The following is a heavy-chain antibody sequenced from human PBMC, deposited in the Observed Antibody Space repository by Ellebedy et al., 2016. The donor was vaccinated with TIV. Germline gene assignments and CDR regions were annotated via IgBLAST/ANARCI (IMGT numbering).Heavy chain of an antibody. CDR1: GGTFSTFSSYA. CDR3: AKMGSYHYASWFDT. CDR2: IIPIFGSA. D-gene: IGHD3-16*02. Sequence: ASVKVSCKASGGTFSTFSSYAISWVRQAPGQGLEWMGGIIPIFGSANYAQKFQGRVTITADEFATTAYMELKSLRSDDTAVYYCAKMGSYHYASWFDTWGQGTLVTVSS. J-gene: IGHJ5*02. V-gene: IGHV1-69*13.